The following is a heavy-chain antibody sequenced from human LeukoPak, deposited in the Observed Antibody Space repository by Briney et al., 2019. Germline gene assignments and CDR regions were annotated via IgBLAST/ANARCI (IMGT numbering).Heavy chain of an antibody. CDR3: ATPRGSGSYLAFDY. J-gene: IGHJ4*02. Sequence: GGSLSFSCAASGFTLSSYWMHWVRQAPGQGLVWVSRLNSDGSSTSYADSVKGRFTISRDNAKNTLYLQMNSLRAEDTAVYYCATPRGSGSYLAFDYWGQGTLVTVSS. CDR2: LNSDGSST. D-gene: IGHD1-26*01. CDR1: GFTLSSYW. V-gene: IGHV3-74*01.